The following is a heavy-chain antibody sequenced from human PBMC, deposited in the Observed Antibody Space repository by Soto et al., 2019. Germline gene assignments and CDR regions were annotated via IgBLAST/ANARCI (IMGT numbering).Heavy chain of an antibody. CDR3: SKDLIDYSNSYFDY. V-gene: IGHV3-23*01. CDR1: GFSFSNYA. J-gene: IGHJ4*02. D-gene: IGHD4-4*01. Sequence: LILSCATSGFSFSNYAMRWFRQAPVKGLEWVAGISSSGYTYYVDSLKGRFTISRDNSKNSLYLQMNSLRAEDTAVYYCSKDLIDYSNSYFDYWGQGTMVTVSS. CDR2: ISSSGYT.